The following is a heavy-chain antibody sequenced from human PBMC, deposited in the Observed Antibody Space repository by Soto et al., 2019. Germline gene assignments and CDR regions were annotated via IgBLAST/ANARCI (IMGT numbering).Heavy chain of an antibody. D-gene: IGHD2-2*02. CDR1: GCSISSNSYY. CDR3: ARQGLKYSQLLYPDAFDI. V-gene: IGHV4-39*01. CDR2: IYYSGST. J-gene: IGHJ3*02. Sequence: PSETLSLTCTVSGCSISSNSYYWVWIRQPPGKGLEWIGSIYYSGSTYYNPSLKSRVTISVDTSKNQFSLKLSSVTAAAKDVYYCARQGLKYSQLLYPDAFDIWGQGTMVTVSS.